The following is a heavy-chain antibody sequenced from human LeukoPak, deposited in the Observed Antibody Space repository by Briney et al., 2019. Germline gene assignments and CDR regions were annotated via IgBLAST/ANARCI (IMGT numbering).Heavy chain of an antibody. CDR1: GYTFDDYA. J-gene: IGHJ4*02. CDR2: ISWNSGSI. CDR3: ANPRFDY. Sequence: PGGSLRLSCAASGYTFDDYAMHWVRQAPGKGLEWVSGISWNSGSIGYADSVKGRFTISRDNAKNSLYLQMNSLRAEDTALYYCANPRFDYWGQGTLVTVSS. V-gene: IGHV3-9*01.